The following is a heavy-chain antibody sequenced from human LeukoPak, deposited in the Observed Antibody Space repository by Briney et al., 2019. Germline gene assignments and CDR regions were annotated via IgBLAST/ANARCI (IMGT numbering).Heavy chain of an antibody. CDR2: ITGDGGTT. CDR3: AKGHFGAGHY. D-gene: IGHD3-3*01. CDR1: GFTFGDYD. Sequence: PGGSLRLSCAASGFTFGDYDMHWFRQPPGRGLQWVSLITGDGGTTYYAGSVKGRFTISRDNSKNSLYLHMNSLRTEDTALYYCAKGHFGAGHYWGQGTLVTVSS. J-gene: IGHJ4*02. V-gene: IGHV3-43*02.